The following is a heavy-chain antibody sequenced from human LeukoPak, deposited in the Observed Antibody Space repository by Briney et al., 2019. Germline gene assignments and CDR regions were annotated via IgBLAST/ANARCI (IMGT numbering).Heavy chain of an antibody. Sequence: PSETLSLTCTVSGVSIRSTSYYWGWIRQPPGKGLEWIGSIYFSGNTYYNPSLKTRVTISIDTSKNQFSLKLSSVTAADTAVYYCARVVWGYDFFYYYYYMDVWGKGTTVTISS. J-gene: IGHJ6*03. V-gene: IGHV4-39*07. CDR1: GVSIRSTSYY. CDR2: IYFSGNT. CDR3: ARVVWGYDFFYYYYYMDV. D-gene: IGHD3-3*01.